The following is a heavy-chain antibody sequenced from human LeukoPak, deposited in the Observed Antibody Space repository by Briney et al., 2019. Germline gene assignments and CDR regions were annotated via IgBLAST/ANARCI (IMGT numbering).Heavy chain of an antibody. V-gene: IGHV3-30*02. D-gene: IGHD3-10*01. Sequence: GGSLRLSCAASGFTFSSYGMHWVRQAPGKGLEWVAFIRYDGSNKYYADSVKGRFTISRVNSKNTLYLQMNSLRAEDTAVYYCAKDRRFGELYIDYWGQGTLVTVSS. J-gene: IGHJ4*02. CDR1: GFTFSSYG. CDR2: IRYDGSNK. CDR3: AKDRRFGELYIDY.